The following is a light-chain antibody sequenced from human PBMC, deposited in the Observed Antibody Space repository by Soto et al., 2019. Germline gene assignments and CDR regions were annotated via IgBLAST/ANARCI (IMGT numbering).Light chain of an antibody. J-gene: IGLJ3*02. Sequence: QSALTQPPSASGSPGQSVTISCTGTSSDVGGYNFVSWYQQHPGKVPKPVIYEVTKRPSGVPDRFSGSKSVNTASLTVSGLLPDDEADYYCSSFGGGNKVLFGGGTKLTVL. V-gene: IGLV2-8*01. CDR2: EVT. CDR3: SSFGGGNKVL. CDR1: SSDVGGYNF.